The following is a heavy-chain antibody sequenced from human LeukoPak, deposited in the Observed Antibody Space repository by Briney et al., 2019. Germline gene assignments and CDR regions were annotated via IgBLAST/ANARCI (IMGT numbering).Heavy chain of an antibody. V-gene: IGHV4-39*07. Sequence: SETLSLTCTVSGGSISSSSYYWGWIRQPPGKGLEWIGSIYYSGSTYYNPSLKSRVTISVDTSKNQFSLKLSSVTAADTAVYYCARGPFPYYDFWSGSRYYYYMDVWGKGTTVTVSS. J-gene: IGHJ6*03. CDR2: IYYSGST. D-gene: IGHD3-3*01. CDR1: GGSISSSSYY. CDR3: ARGPFPYYDFWSGSRYYYYMDV.